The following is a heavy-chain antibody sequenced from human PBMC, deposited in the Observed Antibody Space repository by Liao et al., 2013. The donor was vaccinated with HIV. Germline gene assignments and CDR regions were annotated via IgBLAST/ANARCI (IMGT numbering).Heavy chain of an antibody. CDR2: AYYIGTT. CDR1: GRSLTGFY. V-gene: IGHV4-59*01. CDR3: AFGGGNNDAFDF. J-gene: IGHJ3*01. D-gene: IGHD3-3*01. Sequence: QVHLEESGPGLVKPSETLALTCTVSGRSLTGFYWSWIRQPPGKGLEWIGYAYYIGTTTYNPALESRVTISVDTSKNQFSLNLNSVTPADTAVYYCAFGGGNNDAFDFWGQGTMVTVSS.